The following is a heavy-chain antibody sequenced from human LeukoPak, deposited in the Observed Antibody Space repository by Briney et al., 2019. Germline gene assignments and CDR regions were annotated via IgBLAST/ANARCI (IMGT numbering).Heavy chain of an antibody. V-gene: IGHV3-48*04. CDR2: ISSSGSTI. CDR3: AELGITMIGGV. CDR1: GFTFATYT. D-gene: IGHD3-10*02. J-gene: IGHJ6*04. Sequence: GGSLRLSCAASGFTFATYTMNWVRQAPGKGLEWVPYISSSGSTINYADSVKGRFTISRDNAKNSLYLQMNSLRAEDTAVYYCAELGITMIGGVWGKGTTVTISS.